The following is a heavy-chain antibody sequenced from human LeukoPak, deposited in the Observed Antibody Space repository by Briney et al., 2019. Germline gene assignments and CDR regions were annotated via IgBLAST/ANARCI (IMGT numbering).Heavy chain of an antibody. CDR3: ARRDIFAGALDV. D-gene: IGHD3-9*01. CDR2: IYSSGST. Sequence: SETLSLTCTVSGGSINTYYWGWIRHPPGKGLEWIGYIYSSGSTNYSPSLKSRVTISVDTSKNQFSLNPSSVTAADTAVYYCARRDIFAGALDVWGKGTTVTVSS. J-gene: IGHJ6*04. V-gene: IGHV4-4*09. CDR1: GGSINTYY.